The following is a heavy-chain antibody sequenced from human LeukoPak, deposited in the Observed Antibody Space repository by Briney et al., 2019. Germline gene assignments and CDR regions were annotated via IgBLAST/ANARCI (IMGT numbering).Heavy chain of an antibody. CDR1: SGSISSYY. Sequence: SETLSLTCTVPSGSISSYYWSWIRQPPGKGLVWIGYIYYSGSTNYNPSLKSRVTISVDTSKNQFSLKLSSVTAAETAVYYCARGDCSSTSCYRWFDTWGQGTLVTVSS. D-gene: IGHD2-2*01. V-gene: IGHV4-59*01. CDR2: IYYSGST. J-gene: IGHJ5*02. CDR3: ARGDCSSTSCYRWFDT.